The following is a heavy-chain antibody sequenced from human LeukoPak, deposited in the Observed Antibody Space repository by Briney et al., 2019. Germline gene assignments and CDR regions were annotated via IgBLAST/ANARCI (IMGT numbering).Heavy chain of an antibody. D-gene: IGHD1-20*01. J-gene: IGHJ4*02. V-gene: IGHV3-73*01. CDR1: GFTFSGST. CDR3: TRSLNWIREY. Sequence: PGGSLRLSCAASGFTFSGSTMHWVRQASGKGLEWVGRVGSKASSYATAYAASVKGRFTISRDDSKNTAYLQMNSLKTEDTAVYYCTRSLNWIREYWGQGTLVTVSS. CDR2: VGSKASSYAT.